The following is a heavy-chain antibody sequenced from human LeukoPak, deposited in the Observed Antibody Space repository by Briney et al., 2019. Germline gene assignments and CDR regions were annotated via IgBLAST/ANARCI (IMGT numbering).Heavy chain of an antibody. CDR2: INHSGMT. CDR1: GGSISSSSHF. D-gene: IGHD3-9*01. CDR3: ARHSNDILTGYHIPSALFDY. V-gene: IGHV4-39*01. Sequence: SETLSLTCTVSGGSISSSSHFWGWIRQPPGKGLEWIGEINHSGMTNYNPSLKSRVTISVDMSKNQFSLKLSSVTAADTAVYYCARHSNDILTGYHIPSALFDYWGQGTLVTVSS. J-gene: IGHJ4*02.